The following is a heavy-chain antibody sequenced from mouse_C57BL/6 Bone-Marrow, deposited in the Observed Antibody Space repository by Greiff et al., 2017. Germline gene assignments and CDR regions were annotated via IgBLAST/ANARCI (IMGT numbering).Heavy chain of an antibody. CDR1: GFNIKDDY. J-gene: IGHJ4*01. V-gene: IGHV14-4*01. Sequence: EVQGVVSGAELVRPGASVKLSCTASGFNIKDDYMHWVKQRPEQGLEWSGWIEPENGDTEYASKCQGKATIKAYTSPNTAYLQLRSLTSADTAFCYCTTGGLRAGVQGTSVTVAS. CDR2: IEPENGDT. D-gene: IGHD3-1*01. CDR3: TTGGLRA.